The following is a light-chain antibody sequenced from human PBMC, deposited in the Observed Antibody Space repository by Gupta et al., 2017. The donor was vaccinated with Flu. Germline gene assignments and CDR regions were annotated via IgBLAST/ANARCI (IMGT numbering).Light chain of an antibody. CDR1: KSVRRK. Sequence: PGSLSVSTGERATRSCRERKSVRRKLAWYQQKPGQAPRLLIYGASNRATGIPARFSGSGSGTEFTLTISSLQSEDFAVYYCQHENNWPLSFGHGTKVDIK. J-gene: IGKJ3*01. V-gene: IGKV3-15*01. CDR2: GAS. CDR3: QHENNWPLS.